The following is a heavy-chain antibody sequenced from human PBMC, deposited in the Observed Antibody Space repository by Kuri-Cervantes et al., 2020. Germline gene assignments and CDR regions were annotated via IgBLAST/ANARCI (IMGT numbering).Heavy chain of an antibody. CDR1: GFTFDDYA. CDR2: ISWDGGST. Sequence: GGSLRLSCAASGFTFDDYAMHWVRQAPGKGLEWVSLISWDGGSTYYADSVKGRFTISRDNARNSLYLQMNSLRAEDTTAYYCARGSGYFRLWGQGTLVTVSS. D-gene: IGHD5-12*01. J-gene: IGHJ4*02. V-gene: IGHV3-43D*04. CDR3: ARGSGYFRL.